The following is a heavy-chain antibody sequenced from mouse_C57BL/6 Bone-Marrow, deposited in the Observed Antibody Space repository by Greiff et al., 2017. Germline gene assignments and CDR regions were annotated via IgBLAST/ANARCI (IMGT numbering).Heavy chain of an antibody. J-gene: IGHJ1*03. Sequence: QVQLKESGAELVRPGASVKLSCKASGYTFTDYYINWVKQRPGQGLEWIARIYPGSGNTYYNEKFKGKATLTAEKSSSTAYMQLSSLTSEDSAVYFCARSNDYSYWYFDVWGTGTTVTVSS. CDR3: ARSNDYSYWYFDV. CDR1: GYTFTDYY. CDR2: IYPGSGNT. D-gene: IGHD2-4*01. V-gene: IGHV1-76*01.